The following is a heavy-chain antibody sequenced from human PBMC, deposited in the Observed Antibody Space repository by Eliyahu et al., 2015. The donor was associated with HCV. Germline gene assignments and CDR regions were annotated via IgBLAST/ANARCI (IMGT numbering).Heavy chain of an antibody. D-gene: IGHD3-16*01. J-gene: IGHJ4*02. CDR3: AKDRPVDYIWGSYDY. CDR1: GFTFSSYA. V-gene: IGHV3-23*01. CDR2: ISGSGGST. Sequence: EVQLLESGGGLVQPGGSLRLXCAASGFTFSSYAMSWGRQAPGXGLXWXXAISGSGGSTYXADSVKGRFTISRDNSKNTLYLQMNSLRAEDTAVYYCAKDRPVDYIWGSYDYWGQGTLVTVSS.